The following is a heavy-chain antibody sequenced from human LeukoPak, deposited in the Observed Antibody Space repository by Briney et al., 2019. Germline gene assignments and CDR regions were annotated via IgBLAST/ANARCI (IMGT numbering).Heavy chain of an antibody. Sequence: GGYLRLSCAASGFTFSSYSMNWVRQAPGRGLEWVSSISSSSSYIYYADSVKGRFTISRDNAKNELYLQMNSLRAEDTAVYYCARVPGDYWGQGTLVTVSS. CDR2: ISSSSSYI. CDR3: ARVPGDY. V-gene: IGHV3-21*01. J-gene: IGHJ4*02. CDR1: GFTFSSYS.